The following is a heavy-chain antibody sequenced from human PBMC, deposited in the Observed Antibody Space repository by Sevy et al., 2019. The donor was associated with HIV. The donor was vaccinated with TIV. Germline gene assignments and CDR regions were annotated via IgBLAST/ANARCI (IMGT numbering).Heavy chain of an antibody. Sequence: ASVKVSCKASGYTFTGYYMHWVRQAPGQGLEWMGRINPNSGGTNYAQKFQGRVTMTRDTSINTAYMELSRLRSDDTAVYYCARESGGSYYSLKYYYYYGMDVWGQGTTVTVSS. J-gene: IGHJ6*02. CDR2: INPNSGGT. V-gene: IGHV1-2*06. CDR1: GYTFTGYY. D-gene: IGHD1-26*01. CDR3: ARESGGSYYSLKYYYYYGMDV.